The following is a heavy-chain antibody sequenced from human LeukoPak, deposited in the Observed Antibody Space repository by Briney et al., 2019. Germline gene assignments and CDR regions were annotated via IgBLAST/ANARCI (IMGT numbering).Heavy chain of an antibody. D-gene: IGHD6-6*01. Sequence: GGSLRLSCAASGFTFSSYAMSWVRQAPGKGLEWVSAISGSGSSTYYADSVKGRFTISRDNSKNTLYLQMNSLRAEDTAVYYCAKCDSSSLYYYYGMDVWGQGTTVTVSS. J-gene: IGHJ6*02. V-gene: IGHV3-23*01. CDR2: ISGSGSST. CDR1: GFTFSSYA. CDR3: AKCDSSSLYYYYGMDV.